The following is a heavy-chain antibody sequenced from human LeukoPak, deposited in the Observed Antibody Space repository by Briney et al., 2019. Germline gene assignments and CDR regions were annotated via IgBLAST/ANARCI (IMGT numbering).Heavy chain of an antibody. CDR3: ARDRGYSSFDY. V-gene: IGHV3-7*01. Sequence: GGSLRLSCAASAFTFSNYWMSWVRQAPGKGLEWVANIKEDGSEINHVDSVKGRFTISRDNAKNSLYLQMNSLTVDDTAVYYCARDRGYSSFDYWGQGTLVTVSS. D-gene: IGHD4-23*01. CDR1: AFTFSNYW. CDR2: IKEDGSEI. J-gene: IGHJ4*02.